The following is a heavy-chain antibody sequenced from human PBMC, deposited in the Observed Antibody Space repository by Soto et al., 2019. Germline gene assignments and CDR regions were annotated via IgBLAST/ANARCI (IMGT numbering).Heavy chain of an antibody. V-gene: IGHV5-51*01. CDR1: GYSFTAKW. D-gene: IGHD5-18*01. J-gene: IGHJ6*02. CDR2: IYPDGSDT. Sequence: GESLKISCQAFGYSFTAKWIGWVRQMPGKGLEWMGIIYPDGSDTRYSPSFQGQVTISADKSIRTAYLQWSSLEASDTAIYYCARYWHSYNSNYYYGLDVWGQGTTVTVSS. CDR3: ARYWHSYNSNYYYGLDV.